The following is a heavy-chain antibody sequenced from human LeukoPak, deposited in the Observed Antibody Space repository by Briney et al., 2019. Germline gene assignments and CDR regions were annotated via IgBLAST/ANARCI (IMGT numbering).Heavy chain of an antibody. CDR1: GITFSNYA. V-gene: IGHV3-23*01. J-gene: IGHJ4*02. CDR3: AGRPTGYSSGYIH. Sequence: GGSLRLSCVASGITFSNYAVSWVRQAPEKVLDWVSVISGSAHKIPYADSVKGRFTISRDNSENIVYLQMNNLRVEDTAVYYCAGRPTGYSSGYIHWGQGTLVTVSS. CDR2: ISGSAHKI. D-gene: IGHD5-18*01.